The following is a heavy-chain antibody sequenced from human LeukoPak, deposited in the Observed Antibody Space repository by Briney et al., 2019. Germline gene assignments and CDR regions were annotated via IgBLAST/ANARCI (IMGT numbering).Heavy chain of an antibody. V-gene: IGHV3-23*01. CDR3: AKGSGINHYHWIDP. CDR1: GFTFSSYA. J-gene: IGHJ5*02. CDR2: ISGSGAST. D-gene: IGHD1-14*01. Sequence: GGSLRLSCATSGFTFSSYAMSWVRQAPGKGLEWVSAISGSGASTYYADSVKGRFTISRDNSKNTLYLQMDSLRAEDTALYYCAKGSGINHYHWIDPWGQGTLVTVSS.